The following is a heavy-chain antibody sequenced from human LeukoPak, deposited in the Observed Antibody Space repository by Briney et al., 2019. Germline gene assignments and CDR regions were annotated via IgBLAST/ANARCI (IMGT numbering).Heavy chain of an antibody. CDR1: RGSITIDTYY. J-gene: IGHJ4*02. Sequence: PSETLSLTCSVSRGSITIDTYYCNWIRQLPGKGLEWIGYIYYGGSTDYNPSLQSRVTISVDTSKKQFSLSLSSVTAADTAVYYCAKDHTIRSFDYWGQGTLVTVSS. D-gene: IGHD1-14*01. CDR2: IYYGGST. CDR3: AKDHTIRSFDY. V-gene: IGHV4-31*03.